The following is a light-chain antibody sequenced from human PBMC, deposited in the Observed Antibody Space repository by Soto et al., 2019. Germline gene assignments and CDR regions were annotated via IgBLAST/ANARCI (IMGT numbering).Light chain of an antibody. V-gene: IGKV1-12*01. Sequence: DIQMTQSPSSVSASVGDRVTITCRSSEDISTWLAWYQQNPGKAPKLLIYAASSLQSGVPSRFSGSGSGTVFTLTISSLQPEDFATYYCQHADSFPLITFGQGTRLDIK. J-gene: IGKJ5*01. CDR3: QHADSFPLIT. CDR2: AAS. CDR1: EDISTW.